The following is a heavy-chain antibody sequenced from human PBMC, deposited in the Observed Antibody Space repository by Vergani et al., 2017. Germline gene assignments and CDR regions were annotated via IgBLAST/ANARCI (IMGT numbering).Heavy chain of an antibody. V-gene: IGHV4-61*09. D-gene: IGHD4-23*01. CDR2: IYVSGNT. CDR3: ARDNKQLRPRACVL. J-gene: IGHJ3*01. Sequence: QFQLQDSGQGLVKPSQTLWLTCTASGASINNDFFYWPWIRQPAGKGLEWIGVIYVSGNTDYNSSLQSRVSMSVDTSKNQFSLTLTSVTAADTAVYYCARDNKQLRPRACVLWGQGTMVTVSS. CDR1: GASINNDFFY.